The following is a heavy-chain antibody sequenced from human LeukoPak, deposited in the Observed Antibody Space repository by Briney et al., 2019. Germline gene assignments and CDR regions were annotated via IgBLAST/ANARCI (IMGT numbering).Heavy chain of an antibody. V-gene: IGHV4-34*01. D-gene: IGHD2-2*01. CDR2: INHSGST. CDR3: ARRGGYCSSTSCPRWFDP. Sequence: PSETLSLTCAVYGGSFGGYYWSWIRQPPGKGLEWIGEINHSGSTNYNPSLKSRVTISVDTSKNQFSLKLSSVTAADTAVYYCARRGGYCSSTSCPRWFDPWGQGTLVTVSS. J-gene: IGHJ5*02. CDR1: GGSFGGYY.